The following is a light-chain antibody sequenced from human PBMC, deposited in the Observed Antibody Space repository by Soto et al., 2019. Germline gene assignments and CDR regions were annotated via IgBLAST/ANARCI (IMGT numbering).Light chain of an antibody. J-gene: IGLJ3*02. CDR3: QTWGSGIRV. V-gene: IGLV2-14*01. CDR1: ITDIGAYNY. CDR2: GVS. Sequence: QSALTQPASVSGSPGQSITISCTGTITDIGAYNYVSWYQQHPGKAPKLLIYGVSSRPSGVSNRFSGSKSGNAAYLTISGLQADDEAEYYCQTWGSGIRVFGGGTKVTVL.